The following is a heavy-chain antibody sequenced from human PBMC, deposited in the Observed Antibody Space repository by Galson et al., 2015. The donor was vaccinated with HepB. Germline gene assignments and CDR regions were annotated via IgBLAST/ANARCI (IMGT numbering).Heavy chain of an antibody. J-gene: IGHJ4*02. CDR1: GYSFSSYY. V-gene: IGHV5-51*01. CDR3: ASRHSYFRSGTWYNVSDY. D-gene: IGHD3-10*01. Sequence: QSGAEVKKPGESLKISCQASGYSFSSYYIGWVRQMPGKGLEWMGIAYPGGSGIRYSPSFHGQVTLSGDNSISTAYLQWSSLKASDTALYYCASRHSYFRSGTWYNVSDYWGQGTLVTVSS. CDR2: AYPGGSGI.